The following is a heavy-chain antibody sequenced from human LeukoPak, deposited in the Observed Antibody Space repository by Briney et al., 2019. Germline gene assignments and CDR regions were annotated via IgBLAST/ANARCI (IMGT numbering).Heavy chain of an antibody. J-gene: IGHJ6*03. Sequence: ASVKVSCKASGYTFTSYDINWVRQATGQGLEWMGWMNPNSGNTGYAQKFQGRVTMTRNTSISTAYMELSSLRSEDTAVYYCARPYAYSSGTYYYYYMDVWGKGTTVTISS. CDR1: GYTFTSYD. CDR2: MNPNSGNT. CDR3: ARPYAYSSGTYYYYYMDV. V-gene: IGHV1-8*01. D-gene: IGHD6-19*01.